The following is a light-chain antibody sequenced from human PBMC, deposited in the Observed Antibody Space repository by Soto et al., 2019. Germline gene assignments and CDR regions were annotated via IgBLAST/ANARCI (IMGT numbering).Light chain of an antibody. Sequence: QSALTQPASVSGSPGQSITISCTGTSSDVGGYNYVSWYQQHPGKAPKLMIYDVSNRASGVSNRFSGSKSGNTASLTISRLQAEDEADYYCSSYTSSSTYVVFGRGTKLTVL. CDR1: SSDVGGYNY. CDR3: SSYTSSSTYVV. J-gene: IGLJ2*01. CDR2: DVS. V-gene: IGLV2-14*01.